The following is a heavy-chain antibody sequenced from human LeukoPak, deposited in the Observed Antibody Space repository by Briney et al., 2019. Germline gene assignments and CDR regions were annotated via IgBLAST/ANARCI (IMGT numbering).Heavy chain of an antibody. CDR1: GFTVNTNY. Sequence: PGGSLRLSCAASGFTVNTNYMNWVRQAPGKGLEWVSILYSGSDTYYADSVKGRFTISRDSSKNILSLQMNNLRAEDTAVYYCARVGDHFHWYLDLWGRGTLVTVSS. CDR2: LYSGSDT. CDR3: ARVGDHFHWYLDL. J-gene: IGHJ2*01. V-gene: IGHV3-53*01. D-gene: IGHD3-10*01.